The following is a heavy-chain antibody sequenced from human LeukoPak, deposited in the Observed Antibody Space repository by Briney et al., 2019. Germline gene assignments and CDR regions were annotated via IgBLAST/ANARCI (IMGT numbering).Heavy chain of an antibody. V-gene: IGHV4-38-2*02. CDR2: MFHSGTT. Sequence: PSETLSLTCSVSGYSVSSGYLWAWIRQTPGKGLEWIGSMFHSGTTYYNPSLKSRVTISVDTSKNQISLKVNSVTAADTAIYFCARDPRALLLLGESSGNWFDPWGQGILVTVSS. CDR3: ARDPRALLLLGESSGNWFDP. D-gene: IGHD3-10*02. J-gene: IGHJ5*02. CDR1: GYSVSSGYL.